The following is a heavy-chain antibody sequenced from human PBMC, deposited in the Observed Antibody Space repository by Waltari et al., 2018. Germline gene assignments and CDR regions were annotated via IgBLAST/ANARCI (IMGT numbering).Heavy chain of an antibody. CDR2: ISSEGHI. CDR1: GFIVSSDL. CDR3: VTMRGDV. Sequence: EVQLVESGGGLIQPGGCLRLSCAVSGFIVSSDLMSGVRQAPGRGWGGVWLISSEGHIYYADSGRGRFTISRDSSKNTLDLHMNSLRAEDTAVYYCVTMRGDVWGQGTTVTVSS. D-gene: IGHD3-10*01. J-gene: IGHJ6*02. V-gene: IGHV3-53*02.